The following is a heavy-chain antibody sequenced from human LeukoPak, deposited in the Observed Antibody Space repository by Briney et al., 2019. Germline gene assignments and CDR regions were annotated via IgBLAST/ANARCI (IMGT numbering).Heavy chain of an antibody. V-gene: IGHV1-69*06. J-gene: IGHJ4*02. CDR1: GGTFSSYA. CDR3: ARGSYSNYGYYFDY. CDR2: IIPIFGTA. Sequence: EASVKVSCKASGGTFSSYAISWVRQAPGQGLEWMGGIIPIFGTANYAQKFQGRVTITADKSTSTAYMELSSLRSEDTAVYYCARGSYSNYGYYFDYWGQGTLVTVSS. D-gene: IGHD4-11*01.